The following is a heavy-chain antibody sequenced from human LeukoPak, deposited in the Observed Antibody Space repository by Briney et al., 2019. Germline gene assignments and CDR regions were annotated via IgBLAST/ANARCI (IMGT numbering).Heavy chain of an antibody. CDR2: IYPSGNA. CDR1: GASLSPGGHS. Sequence: SETLSLTCAVSGASLSPGGHSWTWVRQPPGKGLEWIGYIYPSGNAYYNPSLKSRLTLSVDTSSNQFSLTVVSVTAADTAVYYCARIPVTGRFFDSWGQGTLVTVSP. CDR3: ARIPVTGRFFDS. J-gene: IGHJ4*02. D-gene: IGHD6-19*01. V-gene: IGHV4-30-2*01.